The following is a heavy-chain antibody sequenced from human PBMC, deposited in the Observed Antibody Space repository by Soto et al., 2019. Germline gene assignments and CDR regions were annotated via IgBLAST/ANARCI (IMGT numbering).Heavy chain of an antibody. Sequence: QVQLQESGSGLLKPSQTLSLDCSVSGDSLRRGFHHWSWIRQTPGKGLQLIGYIDTNGDTHYDPSLRNRLNMSIVTTESRFSLKVTSVTAADTAVYYGARGTVYYCTNDKCGFFFDHWGQGALVTVTS. CDR1: GDSLRRGFHH. V-gene: IGHV4-30-4*01. CDR3: ARGTVYYCTNDKCGFFFDH. CDR2: IDTNGDT. D-gene: IGHD2-8*01. J-gene: IGHJ4*02.